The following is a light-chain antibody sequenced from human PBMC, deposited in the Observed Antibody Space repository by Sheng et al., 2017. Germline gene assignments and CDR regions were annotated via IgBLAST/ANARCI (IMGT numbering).Light chain of an antibody. J-gene: IGKJ4*01. Sequence: IVMTQSPATLSVSPGERATLSCRASQSVYSKLAWYQQKPGQAPRLLIYGASTRATGIPARFSGSGSGTEFTLTISSLQSEDFAVYYCQQYDKWPLPFGGGTKVEIK. CDR2: GAS. V-gene: IGKV3-15*01. CDR3: QQYDKWPLP. CDR1: QSVYSK.